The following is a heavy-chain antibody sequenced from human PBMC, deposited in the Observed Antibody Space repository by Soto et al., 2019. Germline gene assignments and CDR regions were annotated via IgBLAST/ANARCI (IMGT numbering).Heavy chain of an antibody. Sequence: GGSLRLSCAASGFTFSSYAMSWVRQAPGKGLEWVSAISGSGGSTYYADSVKGRFTISRDNSKNTLYLQMNSLGAEDTAVYYCASFGGIAARAPFDYWGQGTLVTVSS. J-gene: IGHJ4*02. D-gene: IGHD6-6*01. V-gene: IGHV3-23*01. CDR1: GFTFSSYA. CDR3: ASFGGIAARAPFDY. CDR2: ISGSGGST.